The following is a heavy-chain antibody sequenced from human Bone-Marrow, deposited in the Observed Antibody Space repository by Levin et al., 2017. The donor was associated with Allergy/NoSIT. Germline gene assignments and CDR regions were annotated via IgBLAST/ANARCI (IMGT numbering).Heavy chain of an antibody. CDR2: IKSDESST. V-gene: IGHV3-74*01. J-gene: IGHJ4*02. CDR3: AGNQGQWLNFFGY. Sequence: GESLKISCAASGFTFSNYWMHWVRQAPGKGLGWVSGIKSDESSTTYADPVKGRFTISRDNAKNTLYLQMDRLRAEDTAVYYCAGNQGQWLNFFGYWGQGILVTVSS. D-gene: IGHD6-19*01. CDR1: GFTFSNYW.